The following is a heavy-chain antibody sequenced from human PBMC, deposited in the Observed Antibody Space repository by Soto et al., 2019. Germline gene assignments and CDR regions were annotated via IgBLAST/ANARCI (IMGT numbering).Heavy chain of an antibody. J-gene: IGHJ6*02. Sequence: PGGSLRLSCGASGFTFSNVWMNWVRQAPGKGLEWVARVRSKSDGGTTEYAAPVKDRFTVSRDDSRDTFYLQMNSLKTYDTGVYYCATSSGYIYGYYYYGLDVWGQGTTVTVS. CDR3: ATSSGYIYGYYYYGLDV. CDR1: GFTFSNVW. V-gene: IGHV3-15*01. CDR2: VRSKSDGGTT. D-gene: IGHD5-18*01.